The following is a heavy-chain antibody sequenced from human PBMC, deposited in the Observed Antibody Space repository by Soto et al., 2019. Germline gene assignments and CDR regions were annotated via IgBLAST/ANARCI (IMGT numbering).Heavy chain of an antibody. V-gene: IGHV3-30*19. CDR1: GCPFSSCG. CDR2: ISYDGSDK. Sequence: PGGSPRLCCAASGCPFSSCGMSWVRQAPGKGLEWVSVISYDGSDKFYADSVKGRFTISRDNSKDTLYLQMNSLRAEDTAVYYCAKEDSDSSHYYPVSPGFDHWGQGTLVTVSS. CDR3: AKEDSDSSHYYPVSPGFDH. D-gene: IGHD3-22*01. J-gene: IGHJ4*01.